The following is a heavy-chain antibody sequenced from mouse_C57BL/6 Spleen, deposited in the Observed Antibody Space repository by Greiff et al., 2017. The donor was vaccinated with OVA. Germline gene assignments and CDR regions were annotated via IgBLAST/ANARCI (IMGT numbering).Heavy chain of an antibody. CDR3: ARRSNYVDYAMDY. CDR2: INPSTGGT. CDR1: GYSFTGYY. V-gene: IGHV1-42*01. J-gene: IGHJ4*01. Sequence: EVQLQQSGPELVKPGASVKISCKASGYSFTGYYMNWVKQSPEKSLEWIGEINPSTGGTTYNQKFKAKATLTVDKASSTAYMQLKSLTSEDSAVYYGARRSNYVDYAMDYWGQGTSVTVSS. D-gene: IGHD2-5*01.